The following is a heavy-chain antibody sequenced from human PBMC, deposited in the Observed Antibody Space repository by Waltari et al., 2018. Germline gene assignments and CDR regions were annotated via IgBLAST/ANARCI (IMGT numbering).Heavy chain of an antibody. V-gene: IGHV3-43D*04. J-gene: IGHJ4*02. D-gene: IGHD3-16*01. Sequence: LRLSCAASGFTFDDYAMHWVRQAPGKGLEWVSLISWDGGSTYYADSVKGRFTISRDNSKNSLYLQMNSLRAEDTALYYCASALGWGTSSLDYWGQGTLVTVSS. CDR1: GFTFDDYA. CDR3: ASALGWGTSSLDY. CDR2: ISWDGGST.